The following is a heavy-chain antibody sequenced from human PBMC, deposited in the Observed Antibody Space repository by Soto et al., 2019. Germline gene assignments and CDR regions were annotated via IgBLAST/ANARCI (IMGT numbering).Heavy chain of an antibody. CDR1: GFTFSSYA. CDR3: AKVLITMIVVVIPDAFDI. J-gene: IGHJ3*02. V-gene: IGHV3-23*01. CDR2: ISGSGGST. Sequence: LRLSCAASGFTFSSYAMSWVRQAPGKGLEWVSAISGSGGSTYYADSVKGRFTISRDNSKNTLYLQMNSLRAEDTAVYYCAKVLITMIVVVIPDAFDIWGQGTMVTVSS. D-gene: IGHD3-22*01.